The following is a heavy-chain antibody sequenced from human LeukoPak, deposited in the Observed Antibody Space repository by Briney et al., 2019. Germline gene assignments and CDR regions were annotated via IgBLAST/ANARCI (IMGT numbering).Heavy chain of an antibody. CDR3: ASPGYSSGWYVPAY. V-gene: IGHV3-33*01. CDR2: ISYDGINK. J-gene: IGHJ4*02. D-gene: IGHD6-19*01. Sequence: GRQGPGXXXEGGAFISYDGINKSYPPSVKRRFTISRDNSKNPLYLQMNSLRAEDTAVYYCASPGYSSGWYVPAYWGQGTLVTVSS.